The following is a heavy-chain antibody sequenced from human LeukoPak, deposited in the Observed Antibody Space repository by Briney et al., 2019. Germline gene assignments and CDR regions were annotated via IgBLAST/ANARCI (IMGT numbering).Heavy chain of an antibody. Sequence: GGSLRLSCAASGFTFSSYCMHWVRQAPGKGLVWVSRIKSDASSTNYADSVKGRFTISRDNAKNTLYLGMNSLRAEDTAVYYCAASGGSYSQFDYWGQGSLVTVSS. CDR1: GFTFSSYC. D-gene: IGHD2-15*01. J-gene: IGHJ4*02. V-gene: IGHV3-74*01. CDR2: IKSDASST. CDR3: AASGGSYSQFDY.